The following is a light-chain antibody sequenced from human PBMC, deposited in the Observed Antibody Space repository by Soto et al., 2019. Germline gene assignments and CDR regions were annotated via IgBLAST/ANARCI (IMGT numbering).Light chain of an antibody. CDR2: SDN. J-gene: IGLJ2*01. CDR3: AAWDDSLSVV. V-gene: IGLV1-44*01. Sequence: QSVLTQPPSASGTPGQRVTISCSGSSSNIGSNTVNWYQQLPGTAPKLLIYSDNQRPSVVPDRFSGSKSGNSASLAISGLQSEDEADYYCAAWDDSLSVVFGGGTKLTVL. CDR1: SSNIGSNT.